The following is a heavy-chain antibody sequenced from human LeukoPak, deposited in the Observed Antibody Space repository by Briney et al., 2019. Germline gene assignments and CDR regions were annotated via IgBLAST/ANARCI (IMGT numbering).Heavy chain of an antibody. J-gene: IGHJ4*02. CDR3: ARSTSGWYGDDN. Sequence: GGSLRLSCAASGFTFSSYAMSWVRQAPGKGLERVSAISGSGGSTYYADSVRGRFTISRGNSKNTVSLQMNSLRAEDTAMYYCARSTSGWYGDDNWGRGTLVTVSS. CDR1: GFTFSSYA. CDR2: ISGSGGST. D-gene: IGHD6-19*01. V-gene: IGHV3-23*01.